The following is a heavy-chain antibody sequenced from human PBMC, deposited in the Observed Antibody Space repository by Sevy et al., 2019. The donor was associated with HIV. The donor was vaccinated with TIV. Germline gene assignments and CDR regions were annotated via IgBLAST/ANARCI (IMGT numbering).Heavy chain of an antibody. V-gene: IGHV1-18*01. J-gene: IGHJ6*03. CDR2: ISAYNGNT. CDR1: GYTFTSYG. CDR3: ARHYDSSGYYPYYYYYMDV. Sequence: ASVKVSCKASGYTFTSYGISWVRQAPGQGLEWMGWISAYNGNTNYAQKLQGRVIMTTDTSTSTAYMELRSLRSDDTAVYYCARHYDSSGYYPYYYYYMDVWGKGTTVTVSS. D-gene: IGHD3-22*01.